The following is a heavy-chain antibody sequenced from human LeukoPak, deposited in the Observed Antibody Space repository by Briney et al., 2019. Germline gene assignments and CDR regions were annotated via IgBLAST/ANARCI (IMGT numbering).Heavy chain of an antibody. D-gene: IGHD6-6*01. Sequence: GESLKISCKGSGYSFTSYWIGWVRQMPGKGLEWMGIIYPGDSDTSYSPSFQGHVTISADKSISTAYLQWSSLKASDPAMDYGARVYSSSDYYNYYYMDVWGKGTTVTVSS. V-gene: IGHV5-51*01. CDR2: IYPGDSDT. CDR1: GYSFTSYW. CDR3: ARVYSSSDYYNYYYMDV. J-gene: IGHJ6*03.